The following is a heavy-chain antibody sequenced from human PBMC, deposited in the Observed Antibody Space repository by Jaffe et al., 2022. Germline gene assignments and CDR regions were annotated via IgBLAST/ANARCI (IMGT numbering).Heavy chain of an antibody. Sequence: QVQLQESGPGLVKPSETLSLTCAVSGYSISSGYYWGWIRQPPGKGLEWIGSIYHSGSTYYNPSLKSRVTISVDTSKNQFSLKLSSVTAADTAVYYCARPRSTAMVTSWFDPWGQGTLVTVSS. CDR3: ARPRSTAMVTSWFDP. D-gene: IGHD5-18*01. V-gene: IGHV4-38-2*01. CDR2: IYHSGST. CDR1: GYSISSGYY. J-gene: IGHJ5*02.